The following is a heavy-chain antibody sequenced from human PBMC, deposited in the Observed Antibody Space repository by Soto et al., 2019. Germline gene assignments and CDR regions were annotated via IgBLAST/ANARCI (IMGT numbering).Heavy chain of an antibody. CDR1: GFTFSSYA. J-gene: IGHJ3*02. CDR2: ISSNGGST. Sequence: PGGSLRLSCAASGFTFSSYAMHWVRQAPGKGLEYVSAISSNGGSTYYANSVKGRFTISRDNSKNTLYLQMGSLRAEDMAVYYCARASTMDDAFDIWGQGTMVTVSS. CDR3: ARASTMDDAFDI. D-gene: IGHD5-12*01. V-gene: IGHV3-64*01.